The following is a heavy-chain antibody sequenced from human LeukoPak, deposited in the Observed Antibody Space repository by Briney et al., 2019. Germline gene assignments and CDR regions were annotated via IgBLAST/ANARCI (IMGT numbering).Heavy chain of an antibody. CDR1: GYTFTGYY. J-gene: IGHJ4*02. D-gene: IGHD3-16*02. V-gene: IGHV1-2*04. Sequence: ASVKVSCKASGYTFTGYYMHWVRQAPGQRLEWMGWINPNSGGTNYAQKFQGWVTMTRDTSISTAYMELSRLRSDDTAVYYCARGDYVWGSYRPRGCDYWGQGTLVTVSS. CDR2: INPNSGGT. CDR3: ARGDYVWGSYRPRGCDY.